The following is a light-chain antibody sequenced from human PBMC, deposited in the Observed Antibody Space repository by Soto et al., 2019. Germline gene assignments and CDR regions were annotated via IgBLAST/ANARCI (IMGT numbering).Light chain of an antibody. CDR3: SSYAGRTLYV. CDR1: SSDVGGYDY. V-gene: IGLV2-8*01. J-gene: IGLJ1*01. Sequence: QSVLTQPPSASGSPGQSVTISCTGTSSDVGGYDYVSWYQQRPGKAPKLLIHEVTKRPSGVPDRFSGSKSRNTASLTVSGLQAEDEADYYCSSYAGRTLYVFGTGTKGTVL. CDR2: EVT.